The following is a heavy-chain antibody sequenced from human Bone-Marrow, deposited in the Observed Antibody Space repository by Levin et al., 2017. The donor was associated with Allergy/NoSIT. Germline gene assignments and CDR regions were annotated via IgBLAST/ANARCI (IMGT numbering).Heavy chain of an antibody. CDR3: ARNSFTTVTAGY. CDR2: ITSSGNKQ. D-gene: IGHD4-17*01. J-gene: IGHJ4*02. CDR1: GFSVSTYS. V-gene: IGHV3-21*01. Sequence: LSLTCAASGFSVSTYSMNWVRQAPGKGLEWVSSITSSGNKQYYADSVKGRFTISRDDANNSLYLQITSLRAEDTALYYCARNSFTTVTAGYWGQGTLVTVSS.